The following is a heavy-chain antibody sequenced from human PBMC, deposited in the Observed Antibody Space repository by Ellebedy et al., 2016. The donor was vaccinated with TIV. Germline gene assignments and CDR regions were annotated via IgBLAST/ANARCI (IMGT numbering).Heavy chain of an antibody. J-gene: IGHJ5*02. CDR1: GFTFRNYN. D-gene: IGHD1-26*01. Sequence: GESLKISCAASGFTFRNYNMNWVRQAPGKGLEWVSAISSSSSYKYYANSVKGRFTISRDNAENSLYVQMNSLRTEDTAIYYCATLGLVGALGDWFDPWGQGTLVTVSS. V-gene: IGHV3-21*04. CDR3: ATLGLVGALGDWFDP. CDR2: ISSSSSYK.